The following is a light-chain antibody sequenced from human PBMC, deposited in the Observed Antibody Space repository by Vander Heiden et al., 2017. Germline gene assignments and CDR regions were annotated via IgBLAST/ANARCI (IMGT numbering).Light chain of an antibody. Sequence: EFVLTQSHATLSLSPGDRGTLSCRASQSVSSYLAWYQQKPGQDPRLLIYDAANRAAGIPARFSGSGSGTDFTLTISSLEAEDFAVYYCQQRSNWPPLTFGGGTKVEIK. CDR2: DAA. CDR3: QQRSNWPPLT. V-gene: IGKV3-11*01. J-gene: IGKJ4*01. CDR1: QSVSSY.